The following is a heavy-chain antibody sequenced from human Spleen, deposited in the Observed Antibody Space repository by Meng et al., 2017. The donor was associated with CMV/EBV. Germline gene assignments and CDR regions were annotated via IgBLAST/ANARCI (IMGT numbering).Heavy chain of an antibody. CDR1: GYTFTSYY. J-gene: IGHJ4*02. CDR3: ARGGGTVRFLEWLNY. V-gene: IGHV1-46*01. Sequence: ASVKVSCKASGYTFTSYYMDWLRQAPGQGLEWMGIFNPSGGTTTYAQKFQGRLTMTRDTSTNTAYMELSSLTSEDTAVYFCARGGGTVRFLEWLNYWGQGTLVTVSS. CDR2: FNPSGGTT. D-gene: IGHD3-3*01.